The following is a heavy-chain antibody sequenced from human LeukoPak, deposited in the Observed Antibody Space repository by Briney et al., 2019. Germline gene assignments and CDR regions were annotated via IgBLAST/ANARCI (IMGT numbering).Heavy chain of an antibody. J-gene: IGHJ6*02. D-gene: IGHD2-2*01. CDR2: ISAYNGNT. Sequence: ASVKISCTASVYTLTSYGISWVRQAPGQGVEWMGWISAYNGNTNYAQKLQGRVAMTTDTSTSTAYMELRSLRSDDTAVYYCAREWSEYQLLGHYYYGMDVWGQGTTVTAPS. CDR3: AREWSEYQLLGHYYYGMDV. CDR1: VYTLTSYG. V-gene: IGHV1-18*01.